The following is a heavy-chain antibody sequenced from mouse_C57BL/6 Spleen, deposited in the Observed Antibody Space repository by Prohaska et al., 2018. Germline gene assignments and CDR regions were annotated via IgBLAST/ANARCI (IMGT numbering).Heavy chain of an antibody. Sequence: DVQLQESGPGLVKPSQSLSLTCSVTGYSITSGYYWNWIRQFPGNKLEWMGYISYDGSNNYNPSLKNRISITRDTSKNQFFLKLNSVTTEDTATYYCARDRSYWGQGTTLTVSS. CDR1: GYSITSGYY. CDR2: ISYDGSN. J-gene: IGHJ2*01. CDR3: ARDRSY. V-gene: IGHV3-6*01.